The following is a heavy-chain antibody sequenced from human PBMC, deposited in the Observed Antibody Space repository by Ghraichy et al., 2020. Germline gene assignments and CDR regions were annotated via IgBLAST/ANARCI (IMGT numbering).Heavy chain of an antibody. CDR3: ARGAVTGTGADAFDI. CDR2: IEYDGSST. CDR1: GFTFSTHW. V-gene: IGHV3-74*01. J-gene: IGHJ3*02. Sequence: GESLNISCAASGFTFSTHWMHWVRQAPGKGLVWVSRIEYDGSSTSYADSVKGRFTISRDNAKNTLYLQMTSLRAEDTAVYYCARGAVTGTGADAFDIWGQVTMVTVTS. D-gene: IGHD6-19*01.